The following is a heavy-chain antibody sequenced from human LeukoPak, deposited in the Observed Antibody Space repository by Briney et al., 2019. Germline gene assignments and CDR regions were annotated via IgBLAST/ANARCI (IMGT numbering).Heavy chain of an antibody. J-gene: IGHJ4*02. V-gene: IGHV3-53*01. CDR3: ARRAGAYSHPYDY. CDR1: GFTFSTYG. CDR2: IYSGTI. Sequence: GGSLRLSCAASGFTFSTYGTHWVRQAPGKGLEWVSFIYSGTIHYSDSVKGRFTISRDNSKNTLYLQMNSLRAEDTAVYYCARRAGAYSHPYDYWGQGTLVTVSS. D-gene: IGHD4/OR15-4a*01.